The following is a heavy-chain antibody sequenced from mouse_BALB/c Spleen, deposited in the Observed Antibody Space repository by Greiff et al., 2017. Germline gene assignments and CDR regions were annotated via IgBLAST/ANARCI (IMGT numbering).Heavy chain of an antibody. D-gene: IGHD2-1*01. V-gene: IGHV1-54*01. CDR1: GYAFTNYL. CDR3: ARRGNYDRFAY. CDR2: INPGSGGT. Sequence: VQLKESGAELVRPGTSVKVSCKASGYAFTNYLIAWVKQRPGQGLEWIGVINPGSGGTNYNEKFKGKATLTADKSSSTSYMQLSSLTSDDSAVYFCARRGNYDRFAYWGQGTSLTVSS. J-gene: IGHJ2*02.